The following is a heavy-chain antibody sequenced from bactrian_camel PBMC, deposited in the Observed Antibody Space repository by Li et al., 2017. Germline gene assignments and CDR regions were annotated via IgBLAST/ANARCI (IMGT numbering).Heavy chain of an antibody. J-gene: IGHJ4*01. CDR1: GYFSKRC. V-gene: IGHV3S63*01. CDR2: FYDGTV. Sequence: HVQLVESGGDSVEAGGSLRLSCVVSGYFSKRCMAWFRQAPGKEREGIASFYDGTVIDVDSVQGRFAISADNAKRTLYLQMNSLKPEDTAMYYCAASYAQLADSCHPTRVFTYWGRGTQVTVS. CDR3: AASYAQLADSCHPTRVFTY. D-gene: IGHD1*01.